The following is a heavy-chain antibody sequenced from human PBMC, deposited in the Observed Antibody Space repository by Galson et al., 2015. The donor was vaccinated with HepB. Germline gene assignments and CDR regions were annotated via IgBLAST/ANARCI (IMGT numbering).Heavy chain of an antibody. V-gene: IGHV3-9*01. CDR1: GFTFDSYA. D-gene: IGHD5-24*01. CDR2: ISWNSDNR. J-gene: IGHJ4*02. CDR3: AKENGYNFSEGDGYFDY. Sequence: SLRLSCAASGFTFDSYAIHWVRHAPGKGLEWVSGISWNSDNRDYADSVKGRFTISRDNAENSLYLQMNSLRAEDTALYYCAKENGYNFSEGDGYFDYWGQGTLVTVSS.